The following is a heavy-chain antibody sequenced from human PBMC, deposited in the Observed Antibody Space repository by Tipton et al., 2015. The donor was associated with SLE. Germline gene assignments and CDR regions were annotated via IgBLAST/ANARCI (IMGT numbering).Heavy chain of an antibody. J-gene: IGHJ5*02. V-gene: IGHV3-7*01. D-gene: IGHD3-10*01. CDR3: ARLVHWFDP. CDR2: IKEDGSEK. Sequence: GSLRLSCAASGFIFSDYAMHWVRQTPGKGLEWVANIKEDGSEKYFGDSVKGRFTISRDNGKNSLYLHMNNLRAEDMAVYYCARLVHWFDPWGQGTLVTVSS. CDR1: GFIFSDYA.